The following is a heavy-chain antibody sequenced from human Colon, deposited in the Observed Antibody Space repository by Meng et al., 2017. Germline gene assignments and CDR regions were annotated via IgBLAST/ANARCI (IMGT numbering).Heavy chain of an antibody. CDR1: GINYTNAW. CDR2: IKSKTEGGTR. V-gene: IGHV3-15*01. D-gene: IGHD2-8*02. Sequence: GESLKISCTVSGINYTNAWMSWVRQAPGKGLEWVGRIKSKTEGGTRDFAAPVKGRFTMPRDDSKNTLLVEMNSLKTEDTAGYYCTTASGPTSGAFDVWGKGTMVTVSS. CDR3: TTASGPTSGAFDV. J-gene: IGHJ3*01.